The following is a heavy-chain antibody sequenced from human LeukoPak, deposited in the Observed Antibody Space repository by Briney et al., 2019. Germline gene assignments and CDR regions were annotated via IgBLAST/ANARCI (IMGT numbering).Heavy chain of an antibody. Sequence: ASVKVSCKASGYTFTSYGISWVRQAPGQGLEWMGWINPNSGGTNYAQKFQGWVTMTRDTSISTAYMELSRLRSDDTAVYYCARDQRVTDKYSSSWYASWGQGTLVTVSS. V-gene: IGHV1-2*04. J-gene: IGHJ5*02. CDR2: INPNSGGT. CDR3: ARDQRVTDKYSSSWYAS. CDR1: GYTFTSYG. D-gene: IGHD6-13*01.